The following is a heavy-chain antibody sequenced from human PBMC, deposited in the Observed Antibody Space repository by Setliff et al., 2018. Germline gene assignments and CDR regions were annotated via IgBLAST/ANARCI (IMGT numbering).Heavy chain of an antibody. CDR3: ARIMGIVGDNWFDP. CDR1: GYTFTSYG. V-gene: IGHV1-18*01. Sequence: ASVKVSCKASGYTFTSYGISWVRQAPGQGLEWMGWISAYNGNTNYAPKLQGRVTMTTDTSTSTAYMELRSLRSDDTAVYYCARIMGIVGDNWFDPWGQGTLVTV. D-gene: IGHD1-26*01. J-gene: IGHJ5*02. CDR2: ISAYNGNT.